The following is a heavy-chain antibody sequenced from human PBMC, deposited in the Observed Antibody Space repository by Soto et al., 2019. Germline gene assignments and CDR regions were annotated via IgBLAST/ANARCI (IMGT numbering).Heavy chain of an antibody. CDR1: GFTFGDYA. Sequence: GGSLRLSCTASGFTFGDYAMSWFRQAPGKGLEWVGFIRSKAYGGTTEYAASVKGRFTISRDDSKSIAYLQMNSLKTEDTAVYYCTVVPAAMESAFDIWGQGTMVTVSS. V-gene: IGHV3-49*03. CDR3: TVVPAAMESAFDI. CDR2: IRSKAYGGTT. J-gene: IGHJ3*02. D-gene: IGHD2-2*01.